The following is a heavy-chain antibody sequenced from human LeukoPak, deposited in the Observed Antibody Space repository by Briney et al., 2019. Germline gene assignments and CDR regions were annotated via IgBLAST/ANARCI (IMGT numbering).Heavy chain of an antibody. Sequence: ASVKVSCKAAGYTFTGYYMFWVRQAPGQGLEWMGRINPNSGGTNYAQKFQGRVTMTRDTSISTAYMELSRLRSDDTAVYYCARERDWSGRYNWFDPWGQGTLVTVSS. CDR1: GYTFTGYY. CDR2: INPNSGGT. J-gene: IGHJ5*02. D-gene: IGHD3-3*01. V-gene: IGHV1-2*06. CDR3: ARERDWSGRYNWFDP.